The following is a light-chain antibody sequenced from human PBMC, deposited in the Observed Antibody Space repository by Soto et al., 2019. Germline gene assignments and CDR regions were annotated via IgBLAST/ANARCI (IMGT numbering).Light chain of an antibody. V-gene: IGLV2-23*02. CDR2: EVS. CDR1: SSDVGSYNL. J-gene: IGLJ2*01. Sequence: QSALTQPASVSGSPGQSITISCTGTSSDVGSYNLVSWYQQHPGKAPKLMLYEVSKRPSGVSNRFSGSKSGNTASLTISGLQAEDEADYYCCSYAGSSTFVVLFGGGTKLTVL. CDR3: CSYAGSSTFVVL.